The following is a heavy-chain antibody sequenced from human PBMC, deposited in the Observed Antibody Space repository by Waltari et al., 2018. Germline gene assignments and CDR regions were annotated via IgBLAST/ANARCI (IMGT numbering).Heavy chain of an antibody. J-gene: IGHJ4*02. V-gene: IGHV1-2*02. CDR2: SNPNRVGT. Sequence: QVQLVQSGAEVKKPGASVKVSCKASGYTFTGYYMHWVRQAPGQGLEWMGWSNPNRVGTNYEQKVKGRVTMTRETSSSTAYMELSRLRSDDTAVYYCARGYYYDSSGYYRPYYFDYWGQGTLVTVSS. CDR1: GYTFTGYY. D-gene: IGHD3-22*01. CDR3: ARGYYYDSSGYYRPYYFDY.